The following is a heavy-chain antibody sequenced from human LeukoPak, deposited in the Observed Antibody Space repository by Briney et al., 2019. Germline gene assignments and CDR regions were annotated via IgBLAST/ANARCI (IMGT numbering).Heavy chain of an antibody. CDR2: IYYSGST. Sequence: SETLSLTCTVSGGSISTYYWTWIRQPPGKGLDWIGYIYYSGSTNYNPPLKSRVTISVETSKNQFSLKLSSVTAADTAVYYCARDMGSGYDYWGQGTLVTVSS. J-gene: IGHJ4*02. D-gene: IGHD3-22*01. CDR3: ARDMGSGYDY. V-gene: IGHV4-59*01. CDR1: GGSISTYY.